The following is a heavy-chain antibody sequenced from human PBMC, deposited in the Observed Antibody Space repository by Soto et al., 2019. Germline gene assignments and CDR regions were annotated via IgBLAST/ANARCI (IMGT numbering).Heavy chain of an antibody. V-gene: IGHV3-48*04. CDR1: GFTFNSHT. CDR3: TRELGY. CDR2: ISDSSSTI. J-gene: IGHJ4*02. Sequence: EVQLVESGGGLVQPGGSLRLSCAASGFTFNSHTMNWVRQAPGKGLEWLSYISDSSSTIYYADSVKGRFTISRDNAKNSLYLQMNSLRAEDTAVYYCTRELGYWGQGTPVTASA.